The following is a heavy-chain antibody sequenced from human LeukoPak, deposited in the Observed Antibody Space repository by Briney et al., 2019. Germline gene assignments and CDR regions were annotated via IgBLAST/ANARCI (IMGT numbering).Heavy chain of an antibody. V-gene: IGHV3-23*01. Sequence: GGSLGLSCAASGFTFDNYAMSWVRQAPGKGLEWVSAITGSGGDTYHADSVKGRFTISRDNSKNTLYLQMNSLRAEDTAVYYCAKGSRDSRPYYFDFWGQEILVTVSS. CDR2: ITGSGGDT. CDR3: AKGSRDSRPYYFDF. J-gene: IGHJ4*02. D-gene: IGHD5-24*01. CDR1: GFTFDNYA.